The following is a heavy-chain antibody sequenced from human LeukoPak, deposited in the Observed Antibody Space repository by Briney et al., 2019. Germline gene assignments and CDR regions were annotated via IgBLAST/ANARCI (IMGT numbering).Heavy chain of an antibody. CDR2: ISTDGTT. V-gene: IGHV3-23*01. CDR1: GFTFGNYA. J-gene: IGHJ6*03. D-gene: IGHD3-16*01. Sequence: GGSLRLSCAVSGFTFGNYAMTWVRQAPGKGLDSVSSISTDGTTYYAHSVKGRFTLSRDNSKNTLHLQMRSLRAEDTAVYYCAKLGHGGYYSYMDVWGKGTTVTVSS. CDR3: AKLGHGGYYSYMDV.